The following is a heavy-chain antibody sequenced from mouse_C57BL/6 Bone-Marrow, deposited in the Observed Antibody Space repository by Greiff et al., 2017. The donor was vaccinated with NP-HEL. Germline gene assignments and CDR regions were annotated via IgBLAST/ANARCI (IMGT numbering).Heavy chain of an antibody. V-gene: IGHV5-2*01. D-gene: IGHD2-4*01. J-gene: IGHJ3*01. CDR2: INSDGGST. CDR1: EYEFPSHD. CDR3: ARHDYGGFDY. Sequence: EVKLMESGGGLVQPGESLKLSCESNEYEFPSHDMPWVRQTPEKRLELVAAINSDGGSTYYPDTMESRFIISRDNTKKTLYLQMSSLRSEDTALYYFARHDYGGFDYWGQGTLVTVSA.